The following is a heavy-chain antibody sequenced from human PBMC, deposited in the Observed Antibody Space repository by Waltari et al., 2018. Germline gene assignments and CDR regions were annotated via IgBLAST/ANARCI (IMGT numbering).Heavy chain of an antibody. CDR3: ARAASLTPGRYFDY. V-gene: IGHV4-34*01. Sequence: QVQLQQWGAGLLKPSETLSLTCAVYGGSFSGYYWSWLRQPPGKGLGWIEEINHSGSTNYNPSLKSRVTRSVDTSKNQFSLKLSSVTAADTAVYYCARAASLTPGRYFDYWGQGTLVTVSS. D-gene: IGHD6-25*01. J-gene: IGHJ4*02. CDR2: INHSGST. CDR1: GGSFSGYY.